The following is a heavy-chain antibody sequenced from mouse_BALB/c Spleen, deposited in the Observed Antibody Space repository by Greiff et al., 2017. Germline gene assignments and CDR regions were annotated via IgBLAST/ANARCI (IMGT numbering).Heavy chain of an antibody. J-gene: IGHJ4*01. CDR3: ARGYRAYAMDY. CDR2: ISTYYGDA. D-gene: IGHD3-1*01. Sequence: VQLVESGAELVRPGVSVKISCKGSGYTFTDYAMHWVKQSHAKSLEWIGVISTYYGDASYNQKFKGKATMTVDKSSSTAYMELARLTSEDSAIYYCARGYRAYAMDYWGQGTSVTVSS. CDR1: GYTFTDYA. V-gene: IGHV1S137*01.